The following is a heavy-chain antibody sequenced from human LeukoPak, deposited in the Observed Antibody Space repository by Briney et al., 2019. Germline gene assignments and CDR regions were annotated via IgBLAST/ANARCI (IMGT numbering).Heavy chain of an antibody. D-gene: IGHD2/OR15-2a*01. CDR1: GFTFGNTW. CDR3: AGAYDFGNWFEP. CDR2: LDIRGGST. J-gene: IGHJ5*02. Sequence: GGSLRLSCAASGFTFGNTWMHWVRQAPGKGLVWVSRLDIRGGSTAYADSVKGRFTISRDNAKDTLYLQMNSLRAEDTALYYCAGAYDFGNWFEPWGQGTLVTVSS. V-gene: IGHV3-74*03.